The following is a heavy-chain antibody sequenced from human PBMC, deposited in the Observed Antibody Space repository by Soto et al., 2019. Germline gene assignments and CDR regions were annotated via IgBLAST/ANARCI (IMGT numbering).Heavy chain of an antibody. Sequence: PGGSLRLSCTASGLTFSNYGMTWVRQAPGKGLEWVATIGGSGITTYYADSVKGRFTISRDNSGNTLNLQMNSLRADDTAVYHCARVQMLYGISKIAGWFDSWGQGTLVTSPQ. CDR2: IGGSGITT. CDR1: GLTFSNYG. V-gene: IGHV3-23*01. D-gene: IGHD2-2*02. CDR3: ARVQMLYGISKIAGWFDS. J-gene: IGHJ5*01.